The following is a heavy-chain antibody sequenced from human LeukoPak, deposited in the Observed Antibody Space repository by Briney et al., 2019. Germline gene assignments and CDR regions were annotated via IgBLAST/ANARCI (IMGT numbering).Heavy chain of an antibody. CDR2: ISSSSSTI. CDR1: GFTFSSYS. V-gene: IGHV3-48*04. D-gene: IGHD6-13*01. J-gene: IGHJ4*02. Sequence: GGSLRLSCAASGFTFSSYSMNWVRQAPGKGLEWVSYISSSSSTIYYADPVKGRFTISRDNAKNSLYLQMNSLRAEDTAVYYCARSWYSSSWYYFDYWGQGTLVTVSS. CDR3: ARSWYSSSWYYFDY.